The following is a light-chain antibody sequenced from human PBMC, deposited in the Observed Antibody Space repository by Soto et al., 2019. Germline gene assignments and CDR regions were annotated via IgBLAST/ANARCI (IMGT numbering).Light chain of an antibody. J-gene: IGKJ2*01. V-gene: IGKV4-1*01. CDR2: WAS. CDR3: QQYYTPYT. Sequence: DIVMTQSPDSLAVSLGERATINCKSSQSVFYSSNNKNYLAWYQQKPGQPPKLLIYWASTRESGVPDRFSGSGSGTDFTLTISSLQAEDVAVYYCQQYYTPYTFGQGTKVDIK. CDR1: QSVFYSSNNKNY.